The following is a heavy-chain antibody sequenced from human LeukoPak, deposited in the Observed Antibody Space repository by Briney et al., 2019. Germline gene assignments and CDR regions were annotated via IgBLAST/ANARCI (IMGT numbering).Heavy chain of an antibody. V-gene: IGHV3-23*01. CDR2: VSGGSDST. Sequence: GGSLTLSWTASGFTFSLYAMSWVRQAPGKGLGWDSTVSGGSDSTSYADSVKGRLSISSDNSKNPLYLQMNSLRAEETAVYYCAKGRGGTPVIAAAGTPDYWGQGTLVRVST. CDR3: AKGRGGTPVIAAAGTPDY. D-gene: IGHD6-13*01. J-gene: IGHJ4*02. CDR1: GFTFSLYA.